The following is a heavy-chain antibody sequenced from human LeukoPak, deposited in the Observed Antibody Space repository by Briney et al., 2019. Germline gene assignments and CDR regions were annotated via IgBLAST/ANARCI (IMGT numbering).Heavy chain of an antibody. CDR2: ISYDGSNK. V-gene: IGHV3-30*04. Sequence: SGGSLRLSCAASGFTFSSYAMHWVRQAPGKGLEWVAVISYDGSNKYYADSVKGRFTISRDNSKNTLYLQMNSLRAEDTAVYYCARDRAGEQQLAYYFDYWGQGTLVTVSS. CDR1: GFTFSSYA. D-gene: IGHD6-13*01. J-gene: IGHJ4*02. CDR3: ARDRAGEQQLAYYFDY.